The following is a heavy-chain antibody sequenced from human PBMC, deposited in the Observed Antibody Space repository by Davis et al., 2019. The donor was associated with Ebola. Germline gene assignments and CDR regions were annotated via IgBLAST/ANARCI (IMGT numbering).Heavy chain of an antibody. Sequence: GGSLRLSCAASGLSVSSNYMHWVRQAPGKGLEWVSVIENAYTTYYADSVKGRFTISRDKSNNTLYLEMSSLRVDDTAVYYCATTQWLREFDNWGQGTLVTVSS. J-gene: IGHJ4*02. CDR3: ATTQWLREFDN. D-gene: IGHD6-19*01. CDR2: IENAYTT. V-gene: IGHV3-53*05. CDR1: GLSVSSNY.